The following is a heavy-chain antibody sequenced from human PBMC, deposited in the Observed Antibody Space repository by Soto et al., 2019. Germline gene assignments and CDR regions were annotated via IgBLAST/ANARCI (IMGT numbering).Heavy chain of an antibody. Sequence: PWGSLRLSCSASGFTFDDYAMHWVRQAPGKGLEWVSGIGWNSGIIGYGDSVKGRFTISRDNAKTSLYLQMNSLRAEDTALYFCAKEVGRSTSYYYGLDVWGQGTTVTVSS. CDR2: IGWNSGII. D-gene: IGHD2-2*01. CDR1: GFTFDDYA. V-gene: IGHV3-9*01. CDR3: AKEVGRSTSYYYGLDV. J-gene: IGHJ6*02.